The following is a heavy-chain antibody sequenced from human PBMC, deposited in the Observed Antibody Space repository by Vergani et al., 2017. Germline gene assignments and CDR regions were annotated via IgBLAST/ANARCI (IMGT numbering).Heavy chain of an antibody. V-gene: IGHV3-73*02. CDR1: GFTFSGSA. CDR2: IRSKANSYAT. J-gene: IGHJ4*02. Sequence: EVQLVESGGGLVQPGGSLKLSCAASGFTFSGSAMHWVRQASGKGLEWVGRIRSKANSYATAYAASVKGRFTISRDDSKNTLYLQMNSLRAEDTAVYYCAKVPGIAAAGTLGWGQGTLVTVSS. CDR3: AKVPGIAAAGTLG. D-gene: IGHD6-13*01.